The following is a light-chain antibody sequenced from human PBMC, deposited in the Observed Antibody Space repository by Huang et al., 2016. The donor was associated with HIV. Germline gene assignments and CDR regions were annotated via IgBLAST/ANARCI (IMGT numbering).Light chain of an antibody. CDR1: QSVSSY. CDR2: DAF. J-gene: IGKJ4*01. V-gene: IGKV3-11*01. CDR3: QQRSNWPLT. Sequence: EIVLTQSPATLSLSPGERATLSCRASQSVSSYLACYQQKPGQAPRLLIYDAFNRATGIPARFRGSGSGTDFTLTISSLEPEDFAVYYCQQRSNWPLTFGGGTKVEIK.